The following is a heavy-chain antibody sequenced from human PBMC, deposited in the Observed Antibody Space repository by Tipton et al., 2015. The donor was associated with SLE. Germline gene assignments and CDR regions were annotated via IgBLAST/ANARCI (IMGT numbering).Heavy chain of an antibody. CDR3: AADAFDI. CDR1: GFSISSGYY. CDR2: IYHSGST. V-gene: IGHV4-38-2*02. Sequence: TLSLTCTVSGFSISSGYYWGWIRQPPGKGLEWIGSIYHSGSTYYNPSLKSRVTMSLDTSKNQFSLKLTSVTAADTAVYYCAADAFDIWGQGTMVTVSS. J-gene: IGHJ3*02.